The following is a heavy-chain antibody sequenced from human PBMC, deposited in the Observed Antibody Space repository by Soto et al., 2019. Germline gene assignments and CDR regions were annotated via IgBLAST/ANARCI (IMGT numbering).Heavy chain of an antibody. CDR2: IYYSGST. CDR1: GGSISSYY. J-gene: IGHJ4*02. Sequence: PSETLSLTCTVSGGSISSYYWSWIRQPPGKGLEWIGYIYYSGSTNYNPSLKSRVTISVDTSKNQFSLKLSSVTAADTAVYYCAGLRRDIAYWGQGTLVTVSS. CDR3: AGLRRDIAY. D-gene: IGHD4-17*01. V-gene: IGHV4-59*01.